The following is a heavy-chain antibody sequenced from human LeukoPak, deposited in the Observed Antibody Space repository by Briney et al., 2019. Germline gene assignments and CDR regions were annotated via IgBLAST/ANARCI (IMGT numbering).Heavy chain of an antibody. CDR2: IYSGGST. Sequence: GGSLRLSCAASGFTVSSNYMSWVRQAPGKGLEWVSAIYSGGSTYYADSVKGRFTISRDNSKNTLYLQMNSLRAEDTAVYYCARGGLRYFDWLRFDYWGQGTLVTVSS. V-gene: IGHV3-53*01. D-gene: IGHD3-9*01. CDR1: GFTVSSNY. CDR3: ARGGLRYFDWLRFDY. J-gene: IGHJ4*02.